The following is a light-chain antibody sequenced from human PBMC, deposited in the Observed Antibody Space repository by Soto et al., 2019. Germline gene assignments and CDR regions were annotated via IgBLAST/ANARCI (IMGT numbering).Light chain of an antibody. CDR1: QSISSY. Sequence: DIQMTQSPSSLSASVGDRVTITCRASQSISSYLNWNQQKPGKAPKLLIYAASSLQSGVPSRFSGSGSGTHFTLTISSLQPEDCATYYCQQSYSTPYTFGQGTKLEIK. V-gene: IGKV1-39*01. CDR2: AAS. CDR3: QQSYSTPYT. J-gene: IGKJ2*01.